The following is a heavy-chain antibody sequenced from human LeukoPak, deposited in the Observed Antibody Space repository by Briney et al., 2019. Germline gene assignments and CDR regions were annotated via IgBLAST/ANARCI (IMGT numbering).Heavy chain of an antibody. Sequence: ASETLSLTCTVSGGSISSYYWSWIRQPPGKGLEWIGYIYYSGSTNYNPSLKSRVTISVDTSKNQFSLKLGSVTAADTAVYYCATGDGYYDSSGYYDYWGQGILVTVSS. V-gene: IGHV4-59*08. CDR2: IYYSGST. CDR3: ATGDGYYDSSGYYDY. CDR1: GGSISSYY. D-gene: IGHD3-22*01. J-gene: IGHJ4*02.